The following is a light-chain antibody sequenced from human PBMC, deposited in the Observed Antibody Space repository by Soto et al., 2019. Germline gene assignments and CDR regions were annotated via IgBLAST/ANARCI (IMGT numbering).Light chain of an antibody. J-gene: IGKJ4*01. CDR1: RNLFSNPNNKNY. CDR3: QQYYGSPLT. V-gene: IGKV4-1*01. CDR2: WAS. Sequence: VMTQSPDSLTLSLGCITTINFSSTRNLFSNPNNKNYLAWFQQKPGQPPKLLIYWASTRESGVPDRFSGSGSGTEFTLTISSLQAEDVAVYYCQQYYGSPLTFGGGTKVDIK.